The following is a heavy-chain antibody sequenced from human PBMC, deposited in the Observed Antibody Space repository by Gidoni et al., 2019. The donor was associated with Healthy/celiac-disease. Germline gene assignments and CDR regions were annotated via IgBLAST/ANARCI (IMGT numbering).Heavy chain of an antibody. CDR2: IYYSGST. CDR3: ARQTGGRFGELFI. V-gene: IGHV4-39*01. J-gene: IGHJ4*02. Sequence: QLQLHESGPGLVKPSETLSLTCTVSGCSISSSSYYWGWIRQPPGKGLEWIGSIYYSGSTYYNPSLKSRVTISVDTSKNQFSLKLSSVTAADTAVYYCARQTGGRFGELFIWGQGTLVTVSS. CDR1: GCSISSSSYY. D-gene: IGHD3-10*01.